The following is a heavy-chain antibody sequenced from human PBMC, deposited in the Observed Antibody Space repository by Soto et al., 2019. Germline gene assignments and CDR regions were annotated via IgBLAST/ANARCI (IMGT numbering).Heavy chain of an antibody. CDR2: IYYSGST. J-gene: IGHJ4*02. CDR3: ARLFTTGTTFLFDY. D-gene: IGHD1-1*01. Sequence: SETLSLTCTVSGGSISSSSYYWGWIRQPPGKGLEWIGSIYYSGSTYYNPSLKSRVTISVDTSKNQFSLKLSSVTAADTAVYYCARLFTTGTTFLFDYWGQGTLVTVSS. V-gene: IGHV4-39*01. CDR1: GGSISSSSYY.